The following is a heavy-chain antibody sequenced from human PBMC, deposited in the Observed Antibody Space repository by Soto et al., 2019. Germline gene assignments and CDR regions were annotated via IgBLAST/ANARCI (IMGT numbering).Heavy chain of an antibody. Sequence: PGGSLRLSCAASGFTFSIYATHWVRQAPGKGLEWVAVTSFDGRYQYYADSVKGRFTISRDNSKNTLYLQVNSLRAEDTAVYYCARDRSAVAGDYYYYYGMDVWGQGTTVTVSS. CDR1: GFTFSIYA. CDR3: ARDRSAVAGDYYYYYGMDV. CDR2: TSFDGRYQ. V-gene: IGHV3-30*04. D-gene: IGHD6-19*01. J-gene: IGHJ6*02.